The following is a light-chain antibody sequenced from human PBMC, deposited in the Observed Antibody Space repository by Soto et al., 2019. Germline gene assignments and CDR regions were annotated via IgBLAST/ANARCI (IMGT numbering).Light chain of an antibody. CDR3: ATWDDGLNGVV. CDR1: SSNVGSKT. J-gene: IGLJ2*01. Sequence: QSVLTQPPSVSGTPGQRVTISCSGSSSNVGSKTVHWYQHLPSMAPRLLIFSNDQRPSGVPDRFSASKSGTSASLAVSGLRSEDEADYYCATWDDGLNGVVFGGGTKLTVL. CDR2: SND. V-gene: IGLV1-44*01.